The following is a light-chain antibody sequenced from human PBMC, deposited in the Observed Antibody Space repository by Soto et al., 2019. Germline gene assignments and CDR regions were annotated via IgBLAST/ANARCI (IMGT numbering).Light chain of an antibody. CDR2: AAS. CDR3: HQSYRAPVT. Sequence: DIQMTQSPSSLSASIGDRVTITCRASQSISSYLNWFQQKPGEAPKLLIQAASSLQSGVPSRFSGSGSGTDFTLTINSLQPEEFAVYYCHQSYRAPVTFGQGTKL. J-gene: IGKJ2*01. CDR1: QSISSY. V-gene: IGKV1-39*01.